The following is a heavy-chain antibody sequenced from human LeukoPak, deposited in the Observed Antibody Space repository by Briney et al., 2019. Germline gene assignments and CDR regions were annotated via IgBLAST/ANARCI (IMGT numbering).Heavy chain of an antibody. CDR2: IIPIFGTA. Sequence: SVKVSRKASGGTFSSYAISWVRQAPGQGLEWMGRIIPIFGTANYAQKFQGRVTITTDESTSTAYMELSSLRSKDTAVYYCARLNYDSSGYYRDYWGQGTLVTVSS. J-gene: IGHJ4*02. CDR1: GGTFSSYA. V-gene: IGHV1-69*05. CDR3: ARLNYDSSGYYRDY. D-gene: IGHD3-22*01.